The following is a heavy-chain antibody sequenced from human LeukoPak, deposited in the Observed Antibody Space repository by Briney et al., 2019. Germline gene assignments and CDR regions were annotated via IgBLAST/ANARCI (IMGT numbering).Heavy chain of an antibody. J-gene: IGHJ4*02. CDR1: GFTFSGSA. CDR3: TRHLSYYFDY. CDR2: IRSKANSYAT. D-gene: IGHD5/OR15-5a*01. V-gene: IGHV3-73*01. Sequence: GGSLRLSCAASGFTFSGSAMHWVRQASGKGLEWVGRIRSKANSYATAYAASVKGRFTISRDDSKNTAYLQMNSLKTEDTAVYYRTRHLSYYFDYWGQGTLVTVSS.